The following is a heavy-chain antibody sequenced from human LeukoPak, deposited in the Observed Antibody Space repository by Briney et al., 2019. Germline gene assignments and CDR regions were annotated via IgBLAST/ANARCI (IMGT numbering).Heavy chain of an antibody. CDR3: AKERSLEIAVAGTIFDY. V-gene: IGHV3-48*01. J-gene: IGHJ4*02. D-gene: IGHD6-19*01. CDR2: ISSSSSTI. Sequence: HPGGSLRLSCAASGFTFSSYSMNWVRPAPGKGLEWVSYISSSSSTIYYADSVKGRFTIYRDNSKNMIYLEMSSLKAEDTAVYYCAKERSLEIAVAGTIFDYWGQGTLVTVSS. CDR1: GFTFSSYS.